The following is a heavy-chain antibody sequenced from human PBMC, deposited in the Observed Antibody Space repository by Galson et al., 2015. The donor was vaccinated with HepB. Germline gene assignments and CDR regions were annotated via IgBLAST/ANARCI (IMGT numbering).Heavy chain of an antibody. CDR2: IWYDGSNK. CDR3: ARVLTNDFWSGYPYY. CDR1: GFTFSSFG. V-gene: IGHV3-33*01. J-gene: IGHJ4*02. D-gene: IGHD3-3*01. Sequence: SLRLSCAASGFTFSSFGMHWVRQAPGKGLEWVSVIWYDGSNKYYADSVKGRFTISRDNSKNTVYLQMNSLRVEDTAIYYCARVLTNDFWSGYPYYWGQGTLVTVSS.